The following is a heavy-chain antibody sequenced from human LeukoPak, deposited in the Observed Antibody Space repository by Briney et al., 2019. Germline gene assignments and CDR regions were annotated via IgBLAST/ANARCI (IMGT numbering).Heavy chain of an antibody. V-gene: IGHV5-51*01. J-gene: IGHJ3*02. CDR1: GYSFTSYW. D-gene: IGHD6-13*01. CDR3: ARLTPPLYSSSWRSDAFDI. CDR2: IYPGDSDT. Sequence: GESLKISCKGSGYSFTSYWIGWVRQMPGKGLEWMGIIYPGDSDTRYSPSFQGQVTISADKSISTAYLQWSSLKASDTAMYYCARLTPPLYSSSWRSDAFDIWGQGTMVTVSS.